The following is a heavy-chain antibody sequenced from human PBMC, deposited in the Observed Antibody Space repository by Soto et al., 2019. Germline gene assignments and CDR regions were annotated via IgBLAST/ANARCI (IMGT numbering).Heavy chain of an antibody. Sequence: GASLKISCNGSGYSFTIYWIGWVLQMPGKGLEWMGIIYPGDSDTRYSPSFQGQVTISADKSISTAYLQWSSLKASDTAMYYCARHLIAGLSDYWGQGTLVTVPS. CDR1: GYSFTIYW. CDR2: IYPGDSDT. D-gene: IGHD6-13*01. J-gene: IGHJ4*02. V-gene: IGHV5-51*01. CDR3: ARHLIAGLSDY.